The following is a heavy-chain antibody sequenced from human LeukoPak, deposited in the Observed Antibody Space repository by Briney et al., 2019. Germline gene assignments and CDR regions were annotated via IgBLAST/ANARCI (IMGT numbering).Heavy chain of an antibody. D-gene: IGHD3-22*01. CDR3: ARAITYYYDSSGYSLFDY. CDR2: ISSSSSYI. V-gene: IGHV3-21*01. J-gene: IGHJ4*02. Sequence: PGGSLRLSCAASGFTFSSYSMNWVRQAPGKGLEWVSPISSSSSYIYYADSVKGRFTISRDNAKNSLYLQMNSLRAEDTAVYYCARAITYYYDSSGYSLFDYWGQGTLVTVSS. CDR1: GFTFSSYS.